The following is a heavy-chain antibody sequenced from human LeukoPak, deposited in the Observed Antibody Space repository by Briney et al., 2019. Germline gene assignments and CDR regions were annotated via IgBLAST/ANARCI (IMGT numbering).Heavy chain of an antibody. J-gene: IGHJ5*02. CDR2: ISSSSSYI. CDR3: ASYYYDSIRGFDP. D-gene: IGHD3-22*01. V-gene: IGHV3-21*01. Sequence: GGSLRLSCAASGFTVSTNYMSWVRQAPGKGLEWVSSISSSSSYIYYADSVKGRFTISRDNSKNTLYLQMNSLRAADTAVYYCASYYYDSIRGFDPWGQGTLVTVSS. CDR1: GFTVSTNY.